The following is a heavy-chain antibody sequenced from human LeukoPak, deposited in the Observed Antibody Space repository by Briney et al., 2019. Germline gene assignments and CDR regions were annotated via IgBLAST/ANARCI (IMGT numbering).Heavy chain of an antibody. CDR1: GGTFSSYA. CDR3: ARVKGAMIVVVGNAFDI. CDR2: IILILGIA. J-gene: IGHJ3*02. D-gene: IGHD3-22*01. V-gene: IGHV1-69*04. Sequence: SVKVSCKASGGTFSSYAISWVRQAPGQGLEWMGRIILILGIANYAQKFQGRVTITADKSTSTAYMELSSLRSEDTAVYYCARVKGAMIVVVGNAFDIWGQGTMVTVSS.